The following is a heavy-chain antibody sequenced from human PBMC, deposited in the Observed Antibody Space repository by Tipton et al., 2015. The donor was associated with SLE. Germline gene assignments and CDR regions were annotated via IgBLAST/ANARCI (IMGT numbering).Heavy chain of an antibody. Sequence: LRLSCTVSGGSISSGPYYWTWIRQPAGKGLEWIGRIYRTGNTIYNPSLSSRLTISVDTSKNQFSLRLNSVTAADTAVYYCARDPNFGDPGTFDYWGQGTLVTVSS. V-gene: IGHV4-61*02. CDR2: IYRTGNT. D-gene: IGHD4-17*01. J-gene: IGHJ4*02. CDR1: GGSISSGPYY. CDR3: ARDPNFGDPGTFDY.